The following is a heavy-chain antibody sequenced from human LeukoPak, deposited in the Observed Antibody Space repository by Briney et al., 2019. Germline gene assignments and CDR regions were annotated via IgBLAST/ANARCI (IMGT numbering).Heavy chain of an antibody. V-gene: IGHV3-53*01. J-gene: IGHJ6*03. D-gene: IGHD2/OR15-2a*01. CDR1: GFTVSSNF. CDR3: AGAPTTSYYYMDV. Sequence: GGSLRLSCVASGFTVSSNFVTWVRQAPGKGLEWVSVIYSDGNTYYADSVKGRFTISRDNSRNTLYLQMNSLRVEDTAVYYCAGAPTTSYYYMDVWGKGTTVTVSS. CDR2: IYSDGNT.